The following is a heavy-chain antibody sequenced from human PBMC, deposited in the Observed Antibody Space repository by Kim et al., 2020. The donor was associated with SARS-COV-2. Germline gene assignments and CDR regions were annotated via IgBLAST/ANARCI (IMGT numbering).Heavy chain of an antibody. V-gene: IGHV1-18*01. J-gene: IGHJ6*02. CDR2: ISAYNGNT. CDR3: ARDWEAAAPSYYYGMDV. Sequence: ASVKVSCQASGYTFTSYAISWVRQAPGQGLEWMGWISAYNGNTNYVQNLQGKITMTTDTSTGTAYMELRSLTSDDTAVYYCARDWEAAAPSYYYGMDVWGQGTTVTVSS. CDR1: GYTFTSYA. D-gene: IGHD6-13*01.